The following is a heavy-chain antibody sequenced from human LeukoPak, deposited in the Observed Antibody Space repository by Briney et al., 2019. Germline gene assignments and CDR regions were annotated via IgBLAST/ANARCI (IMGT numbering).Heavy chain of an antibody. J-gene: IGHJ4*02. D-gene: IGHD4-17*01. CDR1: GLTFSSYS. CDR2: ISSSSSYI. V-gene: IGHV3-21*01. CDR3: AREGYYGDYVGD. Sequence: PGGSLRLSCAASGLTFSSYSMTWVRQAPGKGLEWVSSISSSSSYIYSADSVKGRFNITRDNAKSSLYLQMNTLRAEDTAVYYCAREGYYGDYVGDWGQGTLVTVSA.